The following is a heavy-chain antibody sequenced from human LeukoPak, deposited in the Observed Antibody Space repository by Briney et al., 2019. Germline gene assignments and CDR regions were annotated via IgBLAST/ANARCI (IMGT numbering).Heavy chain of an antibody. CDR1: AFTVXXYY. D-gene: IGHD6-19*01. J-gene: IGHJ6*02. Sequence: GXLRLSXXXSAFTVXXYYMNWVRQAPGKGLEWVSVIYSDGNTYYADSVRGRFTISRDNSKNTVYLQVNSLRAEDTAVYYCTRDPVAGAMDVWGQGTTVTVSS. CDR3: TRDPVAGAMDV. V-gene: IGHV3-66*01. CDR2: IYSDGNT.